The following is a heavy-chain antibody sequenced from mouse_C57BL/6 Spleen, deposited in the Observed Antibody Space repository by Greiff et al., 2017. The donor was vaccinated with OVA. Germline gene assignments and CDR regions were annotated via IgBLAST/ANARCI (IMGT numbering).Heavy chain of an antibody. Sequence: VQLKESGGDLVKPGGSLKLSCAASGFTFSSYGMSWVRQTPDKRLEWVATISSGGSYTYYPDSVKGRFTISRDNAKNTLYLQMSSLKSEDTAMYYCARRLTGTSAMDYWGQGTSVTVSS. CDR3: ARRLTGTSAMDY. CDR2: ISSGGSYT. J-gene: IGHJ4*01. CDR1: GFTFSSYG. D-gene: IGHD4-1*01. V-gene: IGHV5-6*01.